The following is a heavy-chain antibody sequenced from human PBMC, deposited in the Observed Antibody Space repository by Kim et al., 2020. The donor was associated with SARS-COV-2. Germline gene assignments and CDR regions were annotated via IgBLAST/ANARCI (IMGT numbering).Heavy chain of an antibody. Sequence: SETLSLTCTVSGGSISSYYWSWIRQPPGKGLEWIGYIYYSGSTNYNPSLKSRVTISVDTSKNQFSLKLSSVTAADTAVYYCARERGYDGYYYGMDVWGQG. CDR3: ARERGYDGYYYGMDV. V-gene: IGHV4-59*01. D-gene: IGHD5-12*01. CDR1: GGSISSYY. J-gene: IGHJ6*02. CDR2: IYYSGST.